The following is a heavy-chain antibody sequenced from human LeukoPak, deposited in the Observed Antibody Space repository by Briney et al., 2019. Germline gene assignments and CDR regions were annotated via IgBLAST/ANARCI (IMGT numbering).Heavy chain of an antibody. J-gene: IGHJ4*02. CDR2: IYYSGST. CDR1: GCTISSYY. D-gene: IGHD3-10*01. Sequence: SETLSLTCTVSGCTISSYYLSWIRQPPGKGLGWMGYIYYSGSTNYNPSLMSRVVISVDTSKDQFSLKLSSVTAADTAVYYGARSSGSGSYYNFDYWGQGTLVTVSS. CDR3: ARSSGSGSYYNFDY. V-gene: IGHV4-59*01.